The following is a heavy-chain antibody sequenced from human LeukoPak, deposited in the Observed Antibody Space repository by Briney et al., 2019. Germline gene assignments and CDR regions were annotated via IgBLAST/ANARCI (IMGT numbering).Heavy chain of an antibody. CDR1: GFTFSSYA. Sequence: GALRLSCAASGFTFSSYAMHWVRQAPGKGLEWVAVISYDGSNKYYADSVKGRSTISRDNSKNTLYLQMNSLRAEDTAVYYCARDTTSIAAAGTLDYWGQGTLVTVSS. CDR3: ARDTTSIAAAGTLDY. D-gene: IGHD6-13*01. V-gene: IGHV3-30-3*01. J-gene: IGHJ4*02. CDR2: ISYDGSNK.